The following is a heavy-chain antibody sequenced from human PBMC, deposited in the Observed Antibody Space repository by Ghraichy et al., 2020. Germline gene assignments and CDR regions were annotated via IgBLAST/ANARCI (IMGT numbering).Heavy chain of an antibody. J-gene: IGHJ3*02. D-gene: IGHD1-7*01. CDR1: GGTFSSYA. CDR3: AAPSELNYAFDI. CDR2: IIPIFGTA. V-gene: IGHV1-69*13. Sequence: SVKVSCKASGGTFSSYAISWVRQAPGQGLEWMGGIIPIFGTANYAQKFQGRVTITADESTSTAYMELSSLRSEDTAVYYCAAPSELNYAFDIWGQGTMVTVSS.